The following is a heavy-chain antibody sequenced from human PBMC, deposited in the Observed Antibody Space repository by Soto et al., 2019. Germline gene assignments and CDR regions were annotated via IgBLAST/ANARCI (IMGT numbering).Heavy chain of an antibody. CDR3: ARIRVGGMSSGWSPYFDY. CDR2: IDWDDDK. CDR1: GFSLSTSGMC. Sequence: SGPTLVNPTQTLTLTGTFSGFSLSTSGMCVSWIRQPPGKALEWLARIDWDDDKYYSTSLKTRLTISKDTSKNQVVLTMTNMDPVDTATYYCARIRVGGMSSGWSPYFDYWGQGTLVTVSS. J-gene: IGHJ4*02. V-gene: IGHV2-70*11. D-gene: IGHD6-19*01.